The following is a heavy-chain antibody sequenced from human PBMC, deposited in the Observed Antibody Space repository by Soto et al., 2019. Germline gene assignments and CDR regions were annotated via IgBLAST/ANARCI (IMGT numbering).Heavy chain of an antibody. Sequence: EVQLLESGGGLVQPGGSLRLSCSASGFTFSSYAMSWVRQAPGKGLEWVSAISGSGGSTYYADSVKGRFTITRDNSKNTLYLQMNSLRAEDTAVYYCAKDPRWVAVAGLDYWGQGTLVTVSS. D-gene: IGHD6-19*01. CDR1: GFTFSSYA. CDR2: ISGSGGST. J-gene: IGHJ4*02. CDR3: AKDPRWVAVAGLDY. V-gene: IGHV3-23*01.